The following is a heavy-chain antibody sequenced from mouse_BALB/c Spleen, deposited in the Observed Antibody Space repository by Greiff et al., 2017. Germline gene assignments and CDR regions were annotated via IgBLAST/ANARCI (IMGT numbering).Heavy chain of an antibody. Sequence: VQLQQSGGGLVQPGGSLRLSCATSGFTFTDYYMSWVRQPPGKALEWLGFIRNKANGYTTEYSASVKGRFTISRDNSQSILYLQMNTLRAEDSATYYCARDEGFTSMDYWGQGTSVTVSS. CDR1: GFTFTDYY. V-gene: IGHV7-3*02. CDR2: IRNKANGYTT. CDR3: ARDEGFTSMDY. D-gene: IGHD5-1*01. J-gene: IGHJ4*01.